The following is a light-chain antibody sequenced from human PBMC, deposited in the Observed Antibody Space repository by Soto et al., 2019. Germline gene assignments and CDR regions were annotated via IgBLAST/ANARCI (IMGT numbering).Light chain of an antibody. V-gene: IGKV2-30*01. CDR2: KVS. CDR3: MQGTLPALT. CDR1: QSLVYSDGNTY. J-gene: IGKJ4*01. Sequence: DVVMTQSPLSLPVTLGQPASISCRSSQSLVYSDGNTYLNWFQQRPGQSPRRLIYKVSNRDSGVPDRFSGSGSGTDFTLKISRVEADDVGVYYCMQGTLPALTFGGGTKVEIK.